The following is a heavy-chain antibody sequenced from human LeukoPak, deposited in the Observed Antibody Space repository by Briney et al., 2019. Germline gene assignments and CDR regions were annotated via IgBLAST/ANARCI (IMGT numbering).Heavy chain of an antibody. J-gene: IGHJ6*03. CDR2: INWNGGST. Sequence: GGSLRLSCAASGFTFSSYGMSWVRQAPGKGLEWVSGINWNGGSTGYADSVKGRFTISRDNAKNSLYLQMNSLRAEDTALYYCARDTPRNYDFWSGYYTDYYYYYYMDVWGKGTTVTVSS. CDR3: ARDTPRNYDFWSGYYTDYYYYYYMDV. D-gene: IGHD3-3*01. CDR1: GFTFSSYG. V-gene: IGHV3-20*04.